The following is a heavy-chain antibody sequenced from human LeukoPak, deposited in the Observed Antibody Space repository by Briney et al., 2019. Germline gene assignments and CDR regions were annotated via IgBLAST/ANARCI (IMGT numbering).Heavy chain of an antibody. Sequence: GGSLRLSCAASGFTFSDYYMSWIRQAPGRGLEWVSYISSSGSDTYYADSVKGRFTFSRDNAKNSLYLQMNSLRAEDTAVYYCARDRNGPKNYYDSSGLYNWFDPWGQGTLVTVSS. J-gene: IGHJ5*02. CDR2: ISSSGSDT. V-gene: IGHV3-11*04. CDR3: ARDRNGPKNYYDSSGLYNWFDP. CDR1: GFTFSDYY. D-gene: IGHD3-22*01.